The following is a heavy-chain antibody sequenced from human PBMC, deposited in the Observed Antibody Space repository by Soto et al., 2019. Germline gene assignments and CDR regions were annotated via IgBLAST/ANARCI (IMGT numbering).Heavy chain of an antibody. V-gene: IGHV3-33*01. D-gene: IGHD5-18*01. J-gene: IGHJ6*02. Sequence: QVQLVESGGGVVQPGRSLRLSCAASGFTFSSYGMHWVRQAPGKGLEWVAVIWYDGSNKYYADSLKGRFTISRDNSKNARYLQMISLRAEDTAVYYCAREKQLLFEDYYYYGMDVWGQGITVTVSS. CDR1: GFTFSSYG. CDR2: IWYDGSNK. CDR3: AREKQLLFEDYYYYGMDV.